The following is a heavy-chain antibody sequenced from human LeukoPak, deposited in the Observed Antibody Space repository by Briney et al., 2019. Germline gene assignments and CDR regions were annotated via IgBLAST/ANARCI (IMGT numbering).Heavy chain of an antibody. D-gene: IGHD2-2*01. V-gene: IGHV3-23*01. CDR1: GFAFSSYA. J-gene: IGHJ4*02. CDR2: ITGSGDST. CDR3: AKGSRVVPAAYCDY. Sequence: GGSLRLSCAASGFAFSSYAMSWVRQAPGKGLEWVSVITGSGDSTYYADSVKGRFTISRDNSKNTLYLQMNSLRAEDTAVYYCAKGSRVVPAAYCDYWGQGTLVTVSS.